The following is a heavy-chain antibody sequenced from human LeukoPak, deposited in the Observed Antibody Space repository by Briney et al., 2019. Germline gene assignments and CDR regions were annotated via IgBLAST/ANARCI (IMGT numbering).Heavy chain of an antibody. Sequence: ASVKVSCKATGYTYTNYGISWVRQAPGQGLEWMGWISGYNGHTNYAQKLQGRVTMTTHTSTSTAYMELRSLRSDDTAVYYCARAGHRKYYYDNAYDYWGQGTLVTVSS. V-gene: IGHV1-18*01. J-gene: IGHJ4*02. D-gene: IGHD3-22*01. CDR2: ISGYNGHT. CDR3: ARAGHRKYYYDNAYDY. CDR1: GYTYTNYG.